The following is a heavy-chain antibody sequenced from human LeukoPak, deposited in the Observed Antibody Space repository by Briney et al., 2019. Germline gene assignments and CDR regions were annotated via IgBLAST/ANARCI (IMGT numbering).Heavy chain of an antibody. CDR1: GYTCTSYG. D-gene: IGHD4-17*01. V-gene: IGHV1-18*01. CDR2: ISAYNGNT. Sequence: ASVKVSCKASGYTCTSYGISWVRQAPGQGLEWVGWISAYNGNTNYAQKLQGRVTMTTDTSTSTAYMELRSLRSDDTAVYYCARQYDYGDYGSAFDIWGQGTMVTVSS. J-gene: IGHJ3*02. CDR3: ARQYDYGDYGSAFDI.